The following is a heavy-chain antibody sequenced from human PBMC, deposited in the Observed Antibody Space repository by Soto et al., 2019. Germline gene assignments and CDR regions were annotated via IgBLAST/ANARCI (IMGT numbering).Heavy chain of an antibody. CDR3: AREGSYSAYNFAHGIQLWSFDF. J-gene: IGHJ4*02. Sequence: SETLSLTCTVSGGSLNTFYWSWVRQPAGKGLEWIGRIFSSGSTSFNPSLESRVAMSVDTSKNHFSLNLSSVTAADMAVYYCAREGSYSAYNFAHGIQLWSFDFWGQGALVTVSS. V-gene: IGHV4-4*07. D-gene: IGHD5-12*01. CDR1: GGSLNTFY. CDR2: IFSSGST.